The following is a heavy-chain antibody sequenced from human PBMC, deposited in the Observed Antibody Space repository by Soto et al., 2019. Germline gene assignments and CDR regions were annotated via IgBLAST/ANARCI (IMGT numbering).Heavy chain of an antibody. Sequence: EVQLVESGGDLVQPGGSLRLSCAASGFTFSSYAMHWVRQAPGKGLEYVSAISSNGDNTYYANSVKGRFTISRDNSKNRLYLQMGSLRAEDRAVYYCARGGWVDLIPWDYWGQGTLVTVSS. J-gene: IGHJ4*02. CDR1: GFTFSSYA. V-gene: IGHV3-64*01. CDR2: ISSNGDNT. CDR3: ARGGWVDLIPWDY. D-gene: IGHD3-9*01.